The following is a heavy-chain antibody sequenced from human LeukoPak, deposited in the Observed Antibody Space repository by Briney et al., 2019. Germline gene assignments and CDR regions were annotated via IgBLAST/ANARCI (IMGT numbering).Heavy chain of an antibody. CDR2: INPSGGST. Sequence: GASVKVSCKASGYTFTSYYMHWVRQAPGQGLEWMGIINPSGGSTSYAQKFQGRVTMTRDMSTSTVYMELSSLRSDDTAVYYCAKDIHPGLDSGASCFDYWGQGTPVTVSS. CDR1: GYTFTSYY. CDR3: AKDIHPGLDSGASCFDY. D-gene: IGHD3-22*01. J-gene: IGHJ4*02. V-gene: IGHV1-46*01.